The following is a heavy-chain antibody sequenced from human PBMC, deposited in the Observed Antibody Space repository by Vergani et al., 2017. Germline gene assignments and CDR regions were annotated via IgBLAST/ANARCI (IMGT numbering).Heavy chain of an antibody. V-gene: IGHV4-39*02. D-gene: IGHD3-10*01. Sequence: QLQLQESGPGLVKPSETLSLSCRVSGDSISRSHYYWGFIRQPPGKGLEWIGSISLSGSPYYNPTLKSRLAFSVATSKNLFSLRLKSVPATDTGMYYCARPVGPSAIADGYHVWGQGTMVTVS. CDR1: GDSISRSHYY. CDR3: ARPVGPSAIADGYHV. CDR2: ISLSGSP. J-gene: IGHJ3*01.